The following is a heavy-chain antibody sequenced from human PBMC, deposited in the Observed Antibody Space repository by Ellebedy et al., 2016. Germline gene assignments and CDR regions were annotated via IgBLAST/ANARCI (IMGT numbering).Heavy chain of an antibody. CDR2: ISGSSTYT. J-gene: IGHJ4*02. D-gene: IGHD1-26*01. CDR3: ASGGQIREPDF. Sequence: GGSLRLSCVASGPTFSDSYMGWIRQALGKGLERISYISGSSTYTNYADSVKGRFTISRGNAKNSLFLQMNSLRAEDTAVYYCASGGQIREPDFWGQGTLVTVSS. V-gene: IGHV3-11*06. CDR1: GPTFSDSY.